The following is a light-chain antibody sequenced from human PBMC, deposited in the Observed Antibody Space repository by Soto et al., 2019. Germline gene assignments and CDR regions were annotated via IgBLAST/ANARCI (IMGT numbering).Light chain of an antibody. Sequence: DILLRQSPASMSLSREDRVKGTCRASQSVSSYLAWYQQKPGQAPRLLIYDASNRATGIPARFSGSGSGTDFTLSSSSLAPEDFAVYYCQQRRNRITFGKGTQLEIK. CDR2: DAS. CDR3: QQRRNRIT. V-gene: IGKV3-11*01. CDR1: QSVSSY. J-gene: IGKJ5*01.